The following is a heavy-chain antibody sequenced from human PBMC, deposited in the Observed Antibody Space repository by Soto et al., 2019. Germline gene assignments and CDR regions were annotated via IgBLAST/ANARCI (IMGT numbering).Heavy chain of an antibody. CDR3: ARGDRTFGGVIVNYGMDV. V-gene: IGHV1-69*01. D-gene: IGHD3-16*02. CDR2: IIPIFGTA. Sequence: QVQLVQSGAEVKKPGSSVKVSCKASGGTFSSYAISWVRQAPGQGLEWMGGIIPIFGTANYAQKFQGRVTITADESTSTAYMELSSLRSEDTVVYYCARGDRTFGGVIVNYGMDVWGQGTTVTVSS. CDR1: GGTFSSYA. J-gene: IGHJ6*02.